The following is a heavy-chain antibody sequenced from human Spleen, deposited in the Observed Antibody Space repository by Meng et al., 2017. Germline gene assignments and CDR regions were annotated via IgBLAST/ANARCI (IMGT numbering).Heavy chain of an antibody. D-gene: IGHD6-13*01. V-gene: IGHV4-34*01. J-gene: IGHJ6*02. CDR2: INHSGST. CDR1: GGSFSGYY. CDR3: ARVSSGYSSSWYWYTYYYYYGMDV. Sequence: SETLSLTCAVYGGSFSGYYWSWIRQPPGKGLEWIGEINHSGSTNYNPSLKSRVTISVDTSKNQFSLKLSSVTAADTAVYYCARVSSGYSSSWYWYTYYYYYGMDVWGQGTTVTVSS.